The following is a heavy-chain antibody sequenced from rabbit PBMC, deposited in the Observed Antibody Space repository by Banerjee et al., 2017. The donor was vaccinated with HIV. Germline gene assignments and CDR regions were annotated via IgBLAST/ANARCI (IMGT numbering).Heavy chain of an antibody. J-gene: IGHJ3*01. Sequence: QSLEESGGDLVHPGASLTLTCTASGFSFRRSYYLCWVRQAPGKGLEWIACIYAGSSGRTYYASWEKGRFTISKTSSTTVTLQMTSLTAADTATYFCARDSNGYTGYDLWGQGTLVTVS. CDR2: IYAGSSGRT. CDR1: GFSFRRSYY. D-gene: IGHD7-1*01. V-gene: IGHV1S40*01. CDR3: ARDSNGYTGYDL.